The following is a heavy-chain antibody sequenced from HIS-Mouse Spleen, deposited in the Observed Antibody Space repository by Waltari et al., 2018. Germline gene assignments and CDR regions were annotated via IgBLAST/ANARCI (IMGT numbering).Heavy chain of an antibody. CDR3: ASTGDSYGDFDY. CDR2: IDPGDSDT. D-gene: IGHD5-18*01. Sequence: EVQPVQSGAEVKQPGESLKICGKGSGSSFTSYLIRWVLQMPGKGLEWMGFIDPGDSDTRYSPSFQGQVTISADKSISTAYLQWSSLKASDTAMYYCASTGDSYGDFDYWGQGTLVTVSS. V-gene: IGHV5-51*01. CDR1: GSSFTSYL. J-gene: IGHJ4*02.